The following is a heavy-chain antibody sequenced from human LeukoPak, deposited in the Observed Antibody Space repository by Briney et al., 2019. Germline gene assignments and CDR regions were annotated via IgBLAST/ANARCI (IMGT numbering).Heavy chain of an antibody. V-gene: IGHV3-23*01. CDR1: GFTFSSYA. J-gene: IGHJ4*02. CDR2: ISGSGGST. CDR3: AKTGIVATTPDY. D-gene: IGHD5-12*01. Sequence: GGSLRLSCAASGFTFSSYAMNWVRQAPGKGLEWVSAISGSGGSTYYADSVKGRFTISRDNSKNTLYLQMNSLRAEDTAVYYCAKTGIVATTPDYWGQGTLVTVSS.